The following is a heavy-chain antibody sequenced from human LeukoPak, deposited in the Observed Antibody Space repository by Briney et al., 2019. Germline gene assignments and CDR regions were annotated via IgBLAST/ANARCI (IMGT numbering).Heavy chain of an antibody. CDR3: ARVEGSSFLFHY. V-gene: IGHV5-51*01. CDR2: IYLGDSDT. D-gene: IGHD6-13*01. Sequence: GESLRISCEGSGYSFTSYWIGWVRQMPGRGLEWMGIIYLGDSDTRYSPSFQGQVTISADKSISTAYLQWSSLKASDTATYYSARVEGSSFLFHYWAHGTLVIVSS. J-gene: IGHJ4*01. CDR1: GYSFTSYW.